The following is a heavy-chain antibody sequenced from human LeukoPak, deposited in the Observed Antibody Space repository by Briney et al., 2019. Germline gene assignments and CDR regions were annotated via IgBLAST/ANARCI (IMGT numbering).Heavy chain of an antibody. V-gene: IGHV1-2*06. Sequence: GASVKVSCRASAYTFTAYHIHWVRQAPGQGLEWVGQINPNSGGTNYAQKFQGRVSMTRDTSISTAYLELNRLRSDDTAVYYCAREAWELRYFDFWGQGSLVTVSS. D-gene: IGHD1-26*01. CDR2: INPNSGGT. J-gene: IGHJ4*02. CDR3: AREAWELRYFDF. CDR1: AYTFTAYH.